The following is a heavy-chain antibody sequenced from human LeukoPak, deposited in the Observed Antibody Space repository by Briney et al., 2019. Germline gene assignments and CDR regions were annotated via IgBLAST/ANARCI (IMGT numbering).Heavy chain of an antibody. CDR3: ARDCTDTYCYSYYFDY. Sequence: SETLSLTCTVSGGSITSCYWSWIRQPAGKGLEWIGRIYTSGSTNYNPSLKSRVTISVDKSMNQFSLKLSSVTAADTAVYYCARDCTDTYCYSYYFDYWGQGTLVTVSS. V-gene: IGHV4-4*07. CDR2: IYTSGST. J-gene: IGHJ4*02. D-gene: IGHD2-15*01. CDR1: GGSITSCY.